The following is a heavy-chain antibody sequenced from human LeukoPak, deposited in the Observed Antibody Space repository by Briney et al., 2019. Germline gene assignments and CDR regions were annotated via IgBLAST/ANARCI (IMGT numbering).Heavy chain of an antibody. D-gene: IGHD4-11*01. CDR2: IYHSGNT. CDR3: ARGPTVTTRGYYFDY. J-gene: IGHJ4*02. V-gene: IGHV4-59*12. CDR1: GGSISSYY. Sequence: KPSETLSLTCIVSGGSISSYYWSWIRQPPGKGLEWIGYIYHSGNTYYNPSLKSRVTISVDRSKNQFSLKLSSVTAADTAVYYCARGPTVTTRGYYFDYWGQGTLVTVSS.